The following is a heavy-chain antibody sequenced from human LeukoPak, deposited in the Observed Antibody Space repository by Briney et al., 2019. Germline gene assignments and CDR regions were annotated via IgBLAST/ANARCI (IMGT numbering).Heavy chain of an antibody. CDR2: ISWDGGST. V-gene: IGHV3-43*01. CDR1: GFTFDDYT. CDR3: AKGLALVAKLGPFDY. J-gene: IGHJ4*02. D-gene: IGHD5-12*01. Sequence: EGSLRLSCAASGFTFDDYTMHWVRQAPGKGLEWVSLISWDGGSTYYADSVKGRFTISRYNSKNSLYLQMNSLRTEDTALYYCAKGLALVAKLGPFDYWGQGTLVTVSS.